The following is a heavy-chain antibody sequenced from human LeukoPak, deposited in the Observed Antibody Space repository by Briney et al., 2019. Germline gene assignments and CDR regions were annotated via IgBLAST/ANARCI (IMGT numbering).Heavy chain of an antibody. CDR1: GGSISSGSYY. J-gene: IGHJ4*02. V-gene: IGHV4-61*02. CDR3: ARDRGTQQLVPDYYFDY. Sequence: SETLSLTCTVSGGSISSGSYYWSWIRQPAGKGLEWIGRIYTSGSTNYNPSLKSRVSISVDTSKNQFSLKLSSVTAADTAVYYCARDRGTQQLVPDYYFDYWGQGTLVTVSS. CDR2: IYTSGST. D-gene: IGHD6-13*01.